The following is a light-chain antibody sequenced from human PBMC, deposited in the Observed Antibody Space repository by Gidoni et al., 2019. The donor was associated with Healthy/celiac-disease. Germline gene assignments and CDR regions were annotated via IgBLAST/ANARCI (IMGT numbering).Light chain of an antibody. J-gene: IGLJ2*01. CDR2: EDK. Sequence: SYELTQPISVSVSPGQTATITCSGDELARKSASWYQQKTGKSPVLLMFEDKKRPSGIPARFSGSTSGNTATLTISGTQDIDEADYFCQAWDSGTVIFGGGTKLTVL. CDR1: ELARKS. V-gene: IGLV3-1*01. CDR3: QAWDSGTVI.